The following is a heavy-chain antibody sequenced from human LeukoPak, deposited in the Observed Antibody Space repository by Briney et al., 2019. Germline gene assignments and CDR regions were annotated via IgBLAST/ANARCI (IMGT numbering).Heavy chain of an antibody. CDR1: GGTFSSYA. J-gene: IGHJ5*02. CDR2: IIPIFGTA. V-gene: IGHV1-69*13. D-gene: IGHD3-10*01. Sequence: ASVKVSCKASGGTFSSYAISWVRQAPGQGLEWMGGIIPIFGTANYAQKFQGRVTITADESTSTAYMELSSLRSEDTAVYYCARERFDGLDPWGQGTLVTVSS. CDR3: ARERFDGLDP.